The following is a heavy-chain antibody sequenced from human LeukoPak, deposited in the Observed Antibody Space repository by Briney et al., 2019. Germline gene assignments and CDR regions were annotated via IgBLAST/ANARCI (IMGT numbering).Heavy chain of an antibody. Sequence: GGSLRLSCAASGFTFSTYTMNWVRQAPGKGLEWVSGIYGSGGASFYADSVKGRFTISRDNSQNTVFLQMDSLRDEDTALYYCARHYYDSSGYYYVTVSYYFDYWGQGTLVTVSS. V-gene: IGHV3-23*01. CDR1: GFTFSTYT. CDR3: ARHYYDSSGYYYVTVSYYFDY. D-gene: IGHD3-22*01. J-gene: IGHJ4*02. CDR2: IYGSGGAS.